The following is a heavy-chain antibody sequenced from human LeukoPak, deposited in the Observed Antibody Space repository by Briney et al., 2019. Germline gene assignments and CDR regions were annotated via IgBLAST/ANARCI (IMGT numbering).Heavy chain of an antibody. V-gene: IGHV3-30*03. J-gene: IGHJ3*02. D-gene: IGHD6-19*01. CDR3: ARPSQWLALWGAFDI. Sequence: PGGSLRLSCVASGFTVSSYYVSWVRQAPGKGLEWVAVISYDGSNKYYADSVKGRFTISRDNSKNTLYLQMNSLRAEDTAVYYCARPSQWLALWGAFDIWGQGTMVTVSS. CDR1: GFTVSSYY. CDR2: ISYDGSNK.